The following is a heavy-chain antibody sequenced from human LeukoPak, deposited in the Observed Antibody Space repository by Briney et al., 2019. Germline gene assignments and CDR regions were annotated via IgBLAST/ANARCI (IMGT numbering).Heavy chain of an antibody. CDR1: GFTFSSYS. V-gene: IGHV3-21*01. CDR2: ISSSSSYI. D-gene: IGHD5-18*01. Sequence: RVSLRLSCAASGFTFSSYSMNWVRQAPGKGLEWVSSISSSSSYIYYADSVKGRFTISRDNAKNSLYLQMNSLRAEDTAVYYCARDGGYSYGYPLDYWGQGTLVTVSS. J-gene: IGHJ4*02. CDR3: ARDGGYSYGYPLDY.